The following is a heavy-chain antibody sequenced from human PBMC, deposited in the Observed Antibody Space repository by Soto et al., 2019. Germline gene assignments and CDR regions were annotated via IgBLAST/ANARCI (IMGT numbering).Heavy chain of an antibody. V-gene: IGHV4-34*01. D-gene: IGHD2-2*01. CDR2: INHSGST. CDR3: ARFVAAANYYYYGMDV. J-gene: IGHJ6*02. Sequence: NPSETLSLTCAVYGGSFSGYYWSWIRQPPGKGLEWIGEINHSGSTNYNPSLKSRVTISVDTSKNQFSLKLSSVTAADTAVYYCARFVAAANYYYYGMDVWGQGTTVTVSS. CDR1: GGSFSGYY.